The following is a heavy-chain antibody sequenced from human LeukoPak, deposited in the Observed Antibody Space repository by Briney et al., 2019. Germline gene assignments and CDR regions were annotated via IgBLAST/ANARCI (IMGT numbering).Heavy chain of an antibody. CDR2: IYYSGST. D-gene: IGHD6-19*01. CDR1: GGSISSSSYY. Sequence: PSETLSLTCTVSGGSISSSSYYWGWIRQPPGKGLEWIGYIYYSGSTNYNPSLKSRVTISVDTSKNQFSLKLSSVTAADTAVYYCARGPNSVAGYFDYWGQGTLVTVSS. CDR3: ARGPNSVAGYFDY. J-gene: IGHJ4*02. V-gene: IGHV4-61*05.